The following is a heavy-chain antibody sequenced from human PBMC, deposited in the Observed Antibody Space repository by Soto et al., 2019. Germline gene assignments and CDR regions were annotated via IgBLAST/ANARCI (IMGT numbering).Heavy chain of an antibody. CDR3: ARQGGDNWNYYYYYGMDV. J-gene: IGHJ6*02. Sequence: QLQLQESGPGLVKPSETLSLTCTVSGGSISSSSYYWGWIRQPPGKGLEWIGSIYYSGSTYYNPSLKSRVTISVDTSKNQFSLKLSSVTAADTAVYYCARQGGDNWNYYYYYGMDVWGQGTTVTVSS. CDR1: GGSISSSSYY. CDR2: IYYSGST. D-gene: IGHD1-20*01. V-gene: IGHV4-39*01.